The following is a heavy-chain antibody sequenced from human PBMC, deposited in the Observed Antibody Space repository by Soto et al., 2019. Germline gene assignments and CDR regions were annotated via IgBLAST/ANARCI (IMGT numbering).Heavy chain of an antibody. D-gene: IGHD6-19*01. CDR3: ARYGSSSGWYLGTGMDV. CDR2: ISTYNGNT. Sequence: QVQLVQSGAEVKKPGASLKVSCQASGYSFSDYCIAWVRQAPGQGLAWVGWISTYNGNTNYAQKFQGRVTMTTDTSANTAYMEMRSLRSDDTAMYYCARYGSSSGWYLGTGMDVWGQGTPVTVSS. J-gene: IGHJ6*02. CDR1: GYSFSDYC. V-gene: IGHV1-18*04.